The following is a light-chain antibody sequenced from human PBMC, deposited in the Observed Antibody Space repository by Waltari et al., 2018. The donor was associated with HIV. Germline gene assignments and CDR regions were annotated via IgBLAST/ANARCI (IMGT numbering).Light chain of an antibody. CDR1: SSDVGRYNY. CDR2: EVR. V-gene: IGLV2-14*01. Sequence: QSALTHPASVSGSPGQSITISCTGTSSDVGRYNYVSWYQQHPGKAPKLIIYEVRNRPAGVSNRFSASKSGNMATLTISGLQPDDEADYHCCSFGGSNTKVFGTGTKVTVL. CDR3: CSFGGSNTKV. J-gene: IGLJ1*01.